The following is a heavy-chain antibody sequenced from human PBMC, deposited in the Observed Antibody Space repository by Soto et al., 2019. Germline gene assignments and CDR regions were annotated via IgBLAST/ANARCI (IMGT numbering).Heavy chain of an antibody. J-gene: IGHJ5*02. CDR1: GDTFGRFT. CDR2: IKPISDIT. CDR3: ARDPSTINKLIGVWFDP. Sequence: ASVKVSCKASGDTFGRFTINWVRQAPGQGLEWMGGIKPISDITNYAQRFQGRVTFTADASTSTVYLELSSLRSEDTAMYYCARDPSTINKLIGVWFDPWGQGTLVTV. D-gene: IGHD4-4*01. V-gene: IGHV1-69*13.